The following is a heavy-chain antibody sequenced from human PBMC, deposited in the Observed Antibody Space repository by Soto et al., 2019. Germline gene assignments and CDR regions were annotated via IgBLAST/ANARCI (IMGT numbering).Heavy chain of an antibody. V-gene: IGHV4-59*01. Sequence: PSETLSLTCTVSCGSISSYYWSWIRQPPGKGLEWIGYIYYSGSTNYNPSLKSRVTISVDTSKNQFSLKLSSVTAADTAVYYCARGAQYDYVWGSYRYIFDYWGQGTLVTVSS. J-gene: IGHJ4*02. CDR3: ARGAQYDYVWGSYRYIFDY. CDR1: CGSISSYY. CDR2: IYYSGST. D-gene: IGHD3-16*02.